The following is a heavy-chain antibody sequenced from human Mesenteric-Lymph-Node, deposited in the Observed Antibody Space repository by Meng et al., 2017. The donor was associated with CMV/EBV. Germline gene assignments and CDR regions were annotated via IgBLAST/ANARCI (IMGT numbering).Heavy chain of an antibody. D-gene: IGHD3-22*01. V-gene: IGHV3-48*03. Sequence: GESLKISCEASGFIFDSYEMNWVRQAPGKGLEWLSYISSSGGITYYADSLKGRFTISRDNSRNSLYLQMSSLSAEDTAVYYCARDRAWDSSGYDVWGQGTLVTVSS. CDR3: ARDRAWDSSGYDV. CDR2: ISSSGGIT. J-gene: IGHJ4*02. CDR1: GFIFDSYE.